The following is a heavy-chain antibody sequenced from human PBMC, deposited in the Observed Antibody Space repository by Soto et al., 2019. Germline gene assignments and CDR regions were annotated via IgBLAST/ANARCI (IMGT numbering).Heavy chain of an antibody. D-gene: IGHD3-16*01. Sequence: EVQLVESGGGLVQPGGSLRLSCAASGCAVGSNHMSWVRQAPGKGLEWVSLIYSGGSTYYADSVKGRFTFSRDNSKNTLYLQMNSLRVEDTAVYYCAGPGEQHRYWGQGTLVTVSS. J-gene: IGHJ4*02. CDR3: AGPGEQHRY. CDR2: IYSGGST. CDR1: GCAVGSNH. V-gene: IGHV3-66*01.